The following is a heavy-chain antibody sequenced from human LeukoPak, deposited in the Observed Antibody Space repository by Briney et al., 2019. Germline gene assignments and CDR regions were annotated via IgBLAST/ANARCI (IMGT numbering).Heavy chain of an antibody. CDR1: GGSISSYY. V-gene: IGHV4-59*01. D-gene: IGHD5-24*01. J-gene: IGHJ3*02. Sequence: SETLSLTCTVSGGSISSYYWSWIRQPPGQGLESIGYIYYSGSTNYNPSLKSRVTISVDTSKNQFSLKLSSVTAAHTAVYYCARDGYNQGAFDIWGQGTMVTVSS. CDR3: ARDGYNQGAFDI. CDR2: IYYSGST.